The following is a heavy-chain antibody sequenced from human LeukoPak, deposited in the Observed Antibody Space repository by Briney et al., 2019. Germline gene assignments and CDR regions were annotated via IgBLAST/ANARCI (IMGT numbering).Heavy chain of an antibody. V-gene: IGHV1-18*01. CDR2: ISAYNGNT. Sequence: ASVKVSCKASGYTFTSYGISWVRQAPGQGLEWMGWISAYNGNTNYAQKLQGRVTMTTDTSTSTAYMELRSLRFDDTAVYYCARAKYGSGNFYYYYYMDVWGKGTTVTISS. CDR3: ARAKYGSGNFYYYYYMDV. J-gene: IGHJ6*03. D-gene: IGHD3-10*01. CDR1: GYTFTSYG.